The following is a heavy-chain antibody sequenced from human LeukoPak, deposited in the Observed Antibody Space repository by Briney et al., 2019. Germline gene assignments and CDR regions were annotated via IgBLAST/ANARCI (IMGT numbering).Heavy chain of an antibody. V-gene: IGHV4-34*01. CDR2: IYHSGST. CDR1: GGSFSGYY. D-gene: IGHD6-13*01. J-gene: IGHJ6*03. CDR3: ARADYSSTWSHDYYYMDV. Sequence: PSETLSLTCAVYGGSFSGYYWSWIRQPPGKGLEWIGSIYHSGSTYYNPPLKSRVTISVDTSKNQFSLKLSSVTAADTAVYYCARADYSSTWSHDYYYMDVWGKGTTVTVSS.